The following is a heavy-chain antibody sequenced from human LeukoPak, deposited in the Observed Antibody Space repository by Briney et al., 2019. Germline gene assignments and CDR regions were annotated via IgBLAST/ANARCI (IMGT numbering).Heavy chain of an antibody. Sequence: ASVKVSCTASGYTFTSYGISWVRQAPGQGLEWMGWISAYNGNTNYAQKLQGRVTMTTDTSTSTAYMELRSLRSDDTAVYYCARDPALLGLGANWGSSPAFDIWGQGTMVTVSS. V-gene: IGHV1-18*01. CDR1: GYTFTSYG. CDR3: ARDPALLGLGANWGSSPAFDI. CDR2: ISAYNGNT. J-gene: IGHJ3*02. D-gene: IGHD7-27*01.